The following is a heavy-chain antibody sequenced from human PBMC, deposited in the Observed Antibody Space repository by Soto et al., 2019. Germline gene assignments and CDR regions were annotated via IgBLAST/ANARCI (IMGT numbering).Heavy chain of an antibody. CDR1: GYTFTSYA. CDR3: ASSGDIAVAGKGRGNYYCYYGMDV. Sequence: ASVKVSCKASGYTFTSYAMHWVRQAPGQRLEWMGWINAGNGNTKYSQKFQGRVTITRDTSASTAYMELSSLRSEDTAVYYCASSGDIAVAGKGRGNYYCYYGMDVWGQGTTVTVSS. V-gene: IGHV1-3*01. J-gene: IGHJ6*02. CDR2: INAGNGNT. D-gene: IGHD6-19*01.